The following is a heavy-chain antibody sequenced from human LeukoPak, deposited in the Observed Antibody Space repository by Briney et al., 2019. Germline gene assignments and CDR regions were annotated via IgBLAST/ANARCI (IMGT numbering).Heavy chain of an antibody. CDR2: ISAYNGNT. CDR3: ARGGTTGTTRGGAFDI. D-gene: IGHD1-1*01. V-gene: IGHV1-18*01. J-gene: IGHJ3*02. Sequence: ASVKLSCKASGYTFTSYGISWVRQAPGPGLERMGWISAYNGNTNYSQKLQSRVTMTTDTSTSTAYMELRSLRSDDTAVYYCARGGTTGTTRGGAFDIWGQGTMVTVSS. CDR1: GYTFTSYG.